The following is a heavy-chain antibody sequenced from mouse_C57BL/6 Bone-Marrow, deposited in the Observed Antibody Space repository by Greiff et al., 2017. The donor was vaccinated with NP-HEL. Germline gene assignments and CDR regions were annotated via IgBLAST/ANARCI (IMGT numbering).Heavy chain of an antibody. CDR1: GYTFTSYW. V-gene: IGHV1-61*01. Sequence: QVQLQQPGAELVRPGSSVKLSCKASGYTFTSYWMDWVKQRPGQGLEWIGNIYPSDSETHYNQKFKDKATLTVDKSSSTAYMQLSSLTSEDSAVYYCARGLITTVVATGYFDYWGQGTTLTVSS. D-gene: IGHD1-1*01. CDR3: ARGLITTVVATGYFDY. J-gene: IGHJ2*01. CDR2: IYPSDSET.